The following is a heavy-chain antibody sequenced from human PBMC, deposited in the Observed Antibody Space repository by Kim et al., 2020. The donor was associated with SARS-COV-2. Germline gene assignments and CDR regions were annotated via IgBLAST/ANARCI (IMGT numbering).Heavy chain of an antibody. CDR3: ARTTGGYSGYDYLDF. V-gene: IGHV1-69*13. D-gene: IGHD5-12*01. CDR1: GGTFRHYA. Sequence: SVKVSCKASGGTFRHYAISWVRQAPGQGLEWMGGIMHMFGTTKYAQKFQGRVTITADESTTTAYMELSSLRSVDTGVYYCARTTGGYSGYDYLDFWGQGTLVTVSS. CDR2: IMHMFGTT. J-gene: IGHJ4*02.